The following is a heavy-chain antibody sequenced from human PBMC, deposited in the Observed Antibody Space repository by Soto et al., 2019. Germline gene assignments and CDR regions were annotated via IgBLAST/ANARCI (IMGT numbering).Heavy chain of an antibody. CDR2: VWLDGSNK. D-gene: IGHD6-13*01. J-gene: IGHJ5*02. Sequence: QVQLVESGGGAVQPGRSLRLSCAASGFTFSTYGLHWVRQASGKGLEWVAVVWLDGSNKYYADSVKGRFTISRDNSKNTLYLQMNSLRAEDTAVYYCARGGSSSWYLHWFDPWGQGTLVTVSS. CDR3: ARGGSSSWYLHWFDP. CDR1: GFTFSTYG. V-gene: IGHV3-33*01.